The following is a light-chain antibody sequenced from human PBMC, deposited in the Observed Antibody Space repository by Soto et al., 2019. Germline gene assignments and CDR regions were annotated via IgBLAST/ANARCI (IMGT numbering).Light chain of an antibody. CDR1: QSISTF. V-gene: IGKV1-39*01. CDR3: QQSYSTPRT. Sequence: DIQMTQSPSSLSASLGDRVTITCRAGQSISTFLNWYQQKPGKAPKLLIYAATSLQSGVPSRFSGSGSGTQFTLTISSLQPEDFATYYCQQSYSTPRTLGQGTKVDIK. CDR2: AAT. J-gene: IGKJ1*01.